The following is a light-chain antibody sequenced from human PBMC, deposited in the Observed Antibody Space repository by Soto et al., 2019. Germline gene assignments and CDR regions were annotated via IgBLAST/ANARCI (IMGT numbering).Light chain of an antibody. V-gene: IGLV2-23*01. CDR1: SSDVGNYNL. Sequence: QSALTQPASVSGSPGQSITISCTGTSSDVGNYNLVSWYQQHPGKAPKLIIYDDSKRPSGVSNRFSGSKSGNTASLTISGLQAEDEADYYCCSYAASSTYVFGTG. CDR2: DDS. CDR3: CSYAASSTYV. J-gene: IGLJ1*01.